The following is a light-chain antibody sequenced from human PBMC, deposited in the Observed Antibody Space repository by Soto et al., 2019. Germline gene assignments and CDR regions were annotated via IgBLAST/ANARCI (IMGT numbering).Light chain of an antibody. V-gene: IGKV1-39*01. Sequence: DIQMTQSPSYLSASVGDSVTITCRASQSIVTYLNWYQQKPGKVPDLLVYSASRLHSGVPSRFSGSGSGTDFGITISCLQPEDFATYYCQQSYNSSWTFGQVPKVEI. CDR1: QSIVTY. CDR3: QQSYNSSWT. CDR2: SAS. J-gene: IGKJ1*01.